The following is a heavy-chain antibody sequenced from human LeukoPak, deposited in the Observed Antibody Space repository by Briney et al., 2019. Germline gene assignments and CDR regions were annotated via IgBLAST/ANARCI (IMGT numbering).Heavy chain of an antibody. V-gene: IGHV3-30*18. CDR2: IWFDGGKK. Sequence: GTSLRLSCAASGFIFSDYAMHWARQAPGKGLEWVAQIWFDGGKKNYADSVKGRFTISRDQSKNTVSLQMNSLRAEDTALYYCAKDGQSYAPYAMDVWGQGTTVTVSS. CDR1: GFIFSDYA. D-gene: IGHD5-18*01. CDR3: AKDGQSYAPYAMDV. J-gene: IGHJ6*02.